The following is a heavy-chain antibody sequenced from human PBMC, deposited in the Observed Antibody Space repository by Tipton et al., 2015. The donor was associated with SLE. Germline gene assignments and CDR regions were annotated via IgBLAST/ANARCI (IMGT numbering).Heavy chain of an antibody. D-gene: IGHD2-8*01. CDR2: ITNNGNT. CDR3: ARHDTNYGRNWFDP. J-gene: IGHJ5*02. CDR1: GGSIRGSNYY. Sequence: TLSLTCTVSGGSIRGSNYYWDWFRQPPGKGPEWIGRITNNGNTYYIPSLQSRVTMSVDTSKNHFSLKLSSVTAADTAVYYCARHDTNYGRNWFDPWGQGTLVTVSS. V-gene: IGHV4-39*01.